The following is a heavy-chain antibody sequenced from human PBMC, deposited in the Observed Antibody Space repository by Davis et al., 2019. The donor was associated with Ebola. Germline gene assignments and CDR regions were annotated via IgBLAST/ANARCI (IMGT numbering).Heavy chain of an antibody. CDR2: IYGSGST. J-gene: IGHJ5*02. Sequence: MPSETLSLTCNMSGASIRSGGLYWSWIRQHPEKGLEWIGYIYGSGSTDYNPSLKSRVTISINTSKNQFSLKLTSVTAADTAVYYCAILEVWFDPWGQGTLVTVSS. V-gene: IGHV4-31*03. CDR1: GASIRSGGLY. CDR3: AILEVWFDP.